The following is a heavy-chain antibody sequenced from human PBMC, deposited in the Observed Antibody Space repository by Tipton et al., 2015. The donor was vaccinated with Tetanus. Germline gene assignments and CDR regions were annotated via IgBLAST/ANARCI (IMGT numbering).Heavy chain of an antibody. CDR2: VHYSGNT. CDR3: AGLPVGGGYSAHHYFLH. J-gene: IGHJ4*02. D-gene: IGHD4-23*01. V-gene: IGHV4-59*01. Sequence: TLSLTCTVSGGSISSYYWTWIRQPPGRGLEWIGYVHYSGNTNYNPSLKSRVTISADTTKKQFSLNLRSVTAADTAVYYCAGLPVGGGYSAHHYFLHWGQGTLVTVSS. CDR1: GGSISSYY.